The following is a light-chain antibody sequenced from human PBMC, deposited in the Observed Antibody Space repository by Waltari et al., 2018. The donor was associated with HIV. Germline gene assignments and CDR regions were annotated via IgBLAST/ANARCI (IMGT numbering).Light chain of an antibody. CDR2: GAH. J-gene: IGKJ3*01. CDR3: LQTYNAPLT. CDR1: QNIHNF. V-gene: IGKV1-39*01. Sequence: DIQMTPSPSSLSASVGDRVTVTRRASQNIHNFLNWFQQKPGKAPKLLIYGAHTLQRGVPSRFSGRGSGTDFILTISSLQPEDFATYYCLQTYNAPLTFGPGTKVDV.